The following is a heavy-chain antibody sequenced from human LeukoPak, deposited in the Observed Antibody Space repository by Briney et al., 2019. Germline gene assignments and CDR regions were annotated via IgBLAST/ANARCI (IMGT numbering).Heavy chain of an antibody. D-gene: IGHD5-24*01. Sequence: SETLSLTCTVSGGSISSYYWSWIRQPAGKGLEWIGRIYTSGSTNFTPSLKSRVTISVVTSKNHFPLKLSSVTAADTAVYYCARDTRAEMGIDYWGQGTLVTVSS. CDR3: ARDTRAEMGIDY. V-gene: IGHV4-4*07. CDR2: IYTSGST. CDR1: GGSISSYY. J-gene: IGHJ4*02.